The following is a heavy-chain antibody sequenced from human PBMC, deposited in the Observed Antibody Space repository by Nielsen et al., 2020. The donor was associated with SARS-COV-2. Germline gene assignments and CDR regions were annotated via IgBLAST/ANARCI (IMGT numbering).Heavy chain of an antibody. CDR1: GFTFSSYG. D-gene: IGHD3-22*01. Sequence: GESLKISCAASGFTFSSYGMHWVCQAPGKGLEWVAVISYDGSNKYYADSVKGRFTISRDNSKNTLYLQMNSLRAEDTAVYYCAKGPPDYDSSGYVDYWGQGTLVTVSS. CDR2: ISYDGSNK. V-gene: IGHV3-30*18. CDR3: AKGPPDYDSSGYVDY. J-gene: IGHJ4*02.